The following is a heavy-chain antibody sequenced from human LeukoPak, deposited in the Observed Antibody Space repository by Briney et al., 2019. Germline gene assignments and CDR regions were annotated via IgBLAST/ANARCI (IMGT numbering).Heavy chain of an antibody. J-gene: IGHJ4*02. Sequence: ASVKVSCKVSGYTLTELSMHWVRQAPGKGLEWMGGFDPEDGETIYAQKFQGRVTITTDESTSTAYMELSSLRSEDTAVYYCALNRYYDILTGYPFDYWGQGTLVTVSS. CDR1: GYTLTELS. D-gene: IGHD3-9*01. CDR3: ALNRYYDILTGYPFDY. CDR2: FDPEDGET. V-gene: IGHV1-24*01.